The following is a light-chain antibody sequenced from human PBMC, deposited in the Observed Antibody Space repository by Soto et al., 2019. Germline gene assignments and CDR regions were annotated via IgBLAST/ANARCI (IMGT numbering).Light chain of an antibody. V-gene: IGKV3-11*01. Sequence: EIVLTQTPATLSLSPGERATLSCGASQSVGRYIAWYQQKPGQAPRLLIYEASNMATGIPARFSGSGSWTDLTLTISILEPEDFAVYYCQLRSNWPPKYTFGQGTKLEIK. CDR3: QLRSNWPPKYT. J-gene: IGKJ2*01. CDR2: EAS. CDR1: QSVGRY.